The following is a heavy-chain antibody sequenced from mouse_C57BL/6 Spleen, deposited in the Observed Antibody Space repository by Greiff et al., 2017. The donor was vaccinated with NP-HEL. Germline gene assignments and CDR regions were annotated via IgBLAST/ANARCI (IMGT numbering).Heavy chain of an antibody. J-gene: IGHJ3*01. CDR3: ARHEDTYYYGSSFPWFAY. Sequence: QVHVKQSGAELVKPGASVKLSCKASGYTFTEYTIHWVKQRSGQGLEWIGWFYPGSGSIKYNEKFKDKATLTADKSSSTVYMELSRLTSEDSAVYFCARHEDTYYYGSSFPWFAYWGQGTLVTVSA. D-gene: IGHD1-1*01. CDR1: GYTFTEYT. V-gene: IGHV1-62-2*01. CDR2: FYPGSGSI.